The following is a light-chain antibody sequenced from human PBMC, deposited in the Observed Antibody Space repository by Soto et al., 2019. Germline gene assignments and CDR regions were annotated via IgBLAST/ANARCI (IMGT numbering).Light chain of an antibody. CDR1: SSDVGAYNY. V-gene: IGLV2-14*01. CDR2: EVS. Sequence: QSVLTQPASVSGSPGQSITISCTGTSSDVGAYNYVSWYQLHPGTAPKLIISEVSNWPSGVSSRFSGSKSANTASLTISGLRAEDEADYYCSSYTRSATQVFGTGTKLTVL. J-gene: IGLJ1*01. CDR3: SSYTRSATQV.